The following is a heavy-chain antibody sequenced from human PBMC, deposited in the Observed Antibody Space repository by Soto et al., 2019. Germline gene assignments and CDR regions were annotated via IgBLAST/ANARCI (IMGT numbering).Heavy chain of an antibody. J-gene: IGHJ4*02. CDR2: IIPMFGLV. Sequence: QVQLVQSGAEVKKPGSSVRVSCKASGGTFKSYAVSWVRQAPGQGLEWMGGIIPMFGLVKYAQKFQGRVTSTGDDSTSTAYVELSSLRSEDKAMYYCARLVDTNMADFHYWGQGTVVTVSS. CDR1: GGTFKSYA. V-gene: IGHV1-69*12. D-gene: IGHD5-18*01. CDR3: ARLVDTNMADFHY.